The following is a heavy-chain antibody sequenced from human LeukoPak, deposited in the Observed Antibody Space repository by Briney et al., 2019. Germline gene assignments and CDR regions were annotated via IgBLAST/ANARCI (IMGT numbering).Heavy chain of an antibody. Sequence: GGSLRLSCAASGFTFSSYAMSWVRQAPGKGLEWVSSISSSSSYIYYADSVKGRFTISRDNAKNSLYLQMNSLRAEDTAVYYCARDLRAYSSGCFDYWGQGTLVTVSS. V-gene: IGHV3-21*01. CDR2: ISSSSSYI. CDR1: GFTFSSYA. D-gene: IGHD6-19*01. CDR3: ARDLRAYSSGCFDY. J-gene: IGHJ4*02.